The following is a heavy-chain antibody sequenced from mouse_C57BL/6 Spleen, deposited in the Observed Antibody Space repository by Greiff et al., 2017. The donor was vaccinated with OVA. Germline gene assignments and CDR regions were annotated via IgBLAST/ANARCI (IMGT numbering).Heavy chain of an antibody. V-gene: IGHV1-55*01. D-gene: IGHD1-1*01. CDR2: IYPGSGST. Sequence: QVQLQQPGAELVKPGASVKMSCKASGYTFTSYWITWVKQRPGQGLEWIGDIYPGSGSTNYNEKFKSKATLTVDTSSSTAYMQLSSLTSEDSAVYYCARSVVAYSYAMDYWGQGTSVTVSS. CDR3: ARSVVAYSYAMDY. CDR1: GYTFTSYW. J-gene: IGHJ4*01.